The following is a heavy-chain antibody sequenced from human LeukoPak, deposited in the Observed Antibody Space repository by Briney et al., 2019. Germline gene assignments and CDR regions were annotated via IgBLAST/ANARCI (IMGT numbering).Heavy chain of an antibody. CDR3: ARGAVAGLCYFDY. CDR2: IIPIFGTA. CDR1: GGTISNYV. V-gene: IGHV1-69*13. Sequence: ASVKVSCKAAGGTISNYVISWVRQAPGQGLEWMGGIIPIFGTANYAQKFQGRVTITADESTSTAYMELSSLRSEDTAVYYCARGAVAGLCYFDYWGQGTLVTVSS. D-gene: IGHD6-19*01. J-gene: IGHJ4*02.